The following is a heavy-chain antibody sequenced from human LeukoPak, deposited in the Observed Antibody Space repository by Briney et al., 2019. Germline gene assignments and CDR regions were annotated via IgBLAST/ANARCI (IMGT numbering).Heavy chain of an antibody. CDR3: ASGWLVRTGRYYYYYMDV. Sequence: ASVKVSCKASGYTFTSYDINWVRQATGQGLEWMGWMNPNSGNTGYAQKFQGRATMTRNTSISTAYMERSSLRSEDTAGNYFASGWLVRTGRYYYYYMDVWGKGPTVSVSS. V-gene: IGHV1-8*01. CDR2: MNPNSGNT. J-gene: IGHJ6*03. D-gene: IGHD6-19*01. CDR1: GYTFTSYD.